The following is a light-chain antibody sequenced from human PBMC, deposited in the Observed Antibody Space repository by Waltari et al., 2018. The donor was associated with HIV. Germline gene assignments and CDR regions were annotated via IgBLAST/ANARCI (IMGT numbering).Light chain of an antibody. CDR2: SDI. V-gene: IGLV1-40*01. Sequence: QSALPQPPSVSGAPGPRVTISCPGNRSNIGPGYFVHWYQHLPGTAPKLLGYSDINRPSGVPDRFSGSKSGTSASLVITGLQAEDEADYYCQSYDSSLRASVFGGGTKLTVL. CDR1: RSNIGPGYF. CDR3: QSYDSSLRASV. J-gene: IGLJ2*01.